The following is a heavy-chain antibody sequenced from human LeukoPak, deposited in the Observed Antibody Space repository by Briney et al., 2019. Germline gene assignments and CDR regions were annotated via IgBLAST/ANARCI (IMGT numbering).Heavy chain of an antibody. CDR3: ASRDYYDSSGYPDAFDI. CDR1: EFTVSSNY. CDR2: IYTGGST. Sequence: PGGSLRLSCAGSEFTVSSNYMSWVRQAPGKGLEWVSFIYTGGSTYYADSVKGRFTISRDNSKNTLYLQMNSLRAEDTALYYCASRDYYDSSGYPDAFDIWGQGTMVTVSS. D-gene: IGHD3-22*01. V-gene: IGHV3-66*01. J-gene: IGHJ3*02.